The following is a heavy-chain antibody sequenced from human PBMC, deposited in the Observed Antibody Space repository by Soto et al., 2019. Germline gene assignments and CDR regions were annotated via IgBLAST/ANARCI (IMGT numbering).Heavy chain of an antibody. J-gene: IGHJ5*02. CDR1: GYTFTSYG. CDR2: ISAYNGNT. V-gene: IGHV1-18*01. Sequence: SCKASGYTFTSYGISWVRQAPGQGLEWMGWISAYNGNTNYAQKLQGRVTMTTDTSTSTAYMELRSLRSDDTAVYYCAREVGQGYCSGGSCYWFDPWGQGTLVTVSS. CDR3: AREVGQGYCSGGSCYWFDP. D-gene: IGHD2-15*01.